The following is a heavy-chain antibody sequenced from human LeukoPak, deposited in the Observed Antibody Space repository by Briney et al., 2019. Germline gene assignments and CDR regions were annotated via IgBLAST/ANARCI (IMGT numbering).Heavy chain of an antibody. CDR3: ARLGMGQWLVRQGYWFDP. J-gene: IGHJ5*02. Sequence: GASVKVSCEASGYTFTSYGISWVRQAPGQGLEWMGWISAYNGNTNYAQKLQGRVTMTTDTSTSTAYMELRSLRSDDTAVYYCARLGMGQWLVRQGYWFDPWGQGTLVTVS. V-gene: IGHV1-18*01. CDR1: GYTFTSYG. CDR2: ISAYNGNT. D-gene: IGHD6-19*01.